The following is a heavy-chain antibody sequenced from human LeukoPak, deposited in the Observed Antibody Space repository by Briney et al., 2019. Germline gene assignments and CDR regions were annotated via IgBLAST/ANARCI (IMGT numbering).Heavy chain of an antibody. J-gene: IGHJ4*02. D-gene: IGHD5-12*01. CDR2: ISGSGGST. Sequence: GGSLRLSCAASGFTFSSYAMSWVPQAPGKGLEWVSAISGSGGSTYYADSVKGRFTISRDNSKNTLYLQMNSLRAEDTAVYYCAKDEGVASGGYFDYWGQGTLATVSS. CDR3: AKDEGVASGGYFDY. CDR1: GFTFSSYA. V-gene: IGHV3-23*01.